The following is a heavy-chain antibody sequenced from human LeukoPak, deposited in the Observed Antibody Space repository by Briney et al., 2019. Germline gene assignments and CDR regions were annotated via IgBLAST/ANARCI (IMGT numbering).Heavy chain of an antibody. CDR1: GFSFSGHW. Sequence: PGGSLRLSCIASGFSFSGHWMHWARQLPGKGLVWVSRISPTGSTTSYADSVKGRFTVSRDNAKNTLYLQVNNLRAEDTAVYYCARGPNSNWSGLDFWGQGTQLTVSS. CDR2: ISPTGSTT. D-gene: IGHD6-6*01. V-gene: IGHV3-74*01. J-gene: IGHJ4*02. CDR3: ARGPNSNWSGLDF.